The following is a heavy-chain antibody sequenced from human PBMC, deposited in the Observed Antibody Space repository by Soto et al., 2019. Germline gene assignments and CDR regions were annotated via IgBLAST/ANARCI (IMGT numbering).Heavy chain of an antibody. D-gene: IGHD4-17*01. CDR3: AKDYDYGDSLPFDY. V-gene: IGHV3-23*01. CDR1: GFSFRNYG. CDR2: IIGNGDTA. J-gene: IGHJ4*02. Sequence: EVPLLEAGGGLVQPGGSLRLSCAASGFSFRNYGMSWVHQAPGKGLEWLSAIIGNGDTAYYADSVRGRFTISRDNSKNTLYLQLNDLGAEDTAIYYCAKDYDYGDSLPFDYWGQGTLVTVSS.